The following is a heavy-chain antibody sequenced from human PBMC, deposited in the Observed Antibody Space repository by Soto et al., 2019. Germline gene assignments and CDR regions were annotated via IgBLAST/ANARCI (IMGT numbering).Heavy chain of an antibody. CDR2: IYYSGST. D-gene: IGHD1-26*01. Sequence: PETLSLTCTVSAGSLSRGGSYWSWIRQHPGKGLEGIGYIYYSGSTYYNPSLKSRVTISVETSKNTFSLKLSSVTAADTAVYFCARTDSGSYGDHFDYWGQGALVTVSS. CDR3: ARTDSGSYGDHFDY. J-gene: IGHJ4*02. CDR1: AGSLSRGGSY. V-gene: IGHV4-61*08.